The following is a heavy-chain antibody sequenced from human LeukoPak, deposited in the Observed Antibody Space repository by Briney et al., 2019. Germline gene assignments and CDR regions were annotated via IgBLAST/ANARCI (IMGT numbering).Heavy chain of an antibody. CDR2: ISGSGGST. CDR3: AKDLVGNSVVEYAEYFQH. CDR1: GFTFSSYA. V-gene: IGHV3-23*01. Sequence: PGGSLRLSCAASGFTFSSYAMSWVRQAPGKGLEWVSAISGSGGSTYYADSVKGRFTISRDNSKNTLYLQMNSLRAEDTAVYYCAKDLVGNSVVEYAEYFQHWGQGTLVTVSS. J-gene: IGHJ1*01. D-gene: IGHD4-23*01.